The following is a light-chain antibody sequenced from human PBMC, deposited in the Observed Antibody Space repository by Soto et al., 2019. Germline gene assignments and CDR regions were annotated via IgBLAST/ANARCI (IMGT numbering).Light chain of an antibody. V-gene: IGKV1-5*03. CDR3: QHYNSYSEA. CDR1: QTISSW. CDR2: KAS. Sequence: DNPMTQSPSTLSGSVGDRVTLTFRASQTISSWLAWYQQKPGKAPKLLIYKASTLKSGVPSRFSGSGSGTEFTLTISSLQPDDFATYYCQHYNSYSEAFGQGTKVDIK. J-gene: IGKJ1*01.